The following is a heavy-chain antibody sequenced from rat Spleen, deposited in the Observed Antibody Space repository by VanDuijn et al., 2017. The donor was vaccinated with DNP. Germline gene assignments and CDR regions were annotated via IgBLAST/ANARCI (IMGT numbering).Heavy chain of an antibody. CDR3: TTDHWVDY. CDR1: GFTFSNYG. CDR2: ITNSGGST. Sequence: EVQLVESGGGLVQPGRSLKLSCAASGFTFSNYGMAWVRQAPTKGLEWVASITNSGGSTYYRDSVKGRFTISRDNAKSTLYLQMDSLRSEDTATYYCTTDHWVDYWGQGVMVTVSS. V-gene: IGHV5-27*01. D-gene: IGHD5-1*01. J-gene: IGHJ2*01.